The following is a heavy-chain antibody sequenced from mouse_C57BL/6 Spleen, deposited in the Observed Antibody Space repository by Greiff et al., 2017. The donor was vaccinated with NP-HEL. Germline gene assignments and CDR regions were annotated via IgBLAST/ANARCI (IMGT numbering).Heavy chain of an antibody. CDR2: ISSGSSTI. CDR1: GFTFSDYG. J-gene: IGHJ4*01. CDR3: ASSYGNYAMGY. V-gene: IGHV5-17*01. Sequence: EVNVVESGGGLVKPGGSLKLSCAASGFTFSDYGMHWVRQAPEKGLEWVAYISSGSSTIYYADTVKGRFTISRDNAKNTLFLQMTSLRSEDTAMYYCASSYGNYAMGYWGQGTSVTVSS. D-gene: IGHD2-10*02.